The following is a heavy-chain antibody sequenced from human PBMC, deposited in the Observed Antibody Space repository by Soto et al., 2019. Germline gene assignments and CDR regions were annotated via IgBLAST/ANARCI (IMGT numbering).Heavy chain of an antibody. CDR2: IWYDGSNK. J-gene: IGHJ3*02. CDR3: ARTLPDGDGAFDI. D-gene: IGHD3-10*01. Sequence: QVQLVESGGGVVQPGRSLRLSCAASGFTFSSYGMHWVRQAPGKGLEWVAVIWYDGSNKYYADSVKGRFTISRDNSKNTRYLEMNSLRAEDTAVYYCARTLPDGDGAFDIWGQGTMVTVSS. CDR1: GFTFSSYG. V-gene: IGHV3-33*01.